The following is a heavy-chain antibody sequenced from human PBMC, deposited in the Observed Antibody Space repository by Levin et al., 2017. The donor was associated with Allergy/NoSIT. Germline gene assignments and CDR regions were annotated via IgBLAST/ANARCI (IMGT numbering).Heavy chain of an antibody. CDR1: GFTFSSYA. J-gene: IGHJ4*02. V-gene: IGHV3-30-3*01. CDR3: ARDVGPSGGSCLVY. CDR2: ISYAGSNK. D-gene: IGHD2-15*01. Sequence: GGSLRLSCAASGFTFSSYAMHWVRQAPGKGLERVAVISYAGSNKYYADSVKGRFTISRDNSKNTLYLQLNRLRGEDAAVYYGARDVGPSGGSCLVYWGQGTLVTVS.